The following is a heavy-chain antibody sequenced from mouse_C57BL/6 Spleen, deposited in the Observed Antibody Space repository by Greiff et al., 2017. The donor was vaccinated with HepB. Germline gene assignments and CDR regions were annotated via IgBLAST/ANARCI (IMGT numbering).Heavy chain of an antibody. J-gene: IGHJ2*01. CDR2: INPNNGGT. D-gene: IGHD1-1*01. CDR3: AKGGYYYGSIDY. CDR1: GYTFTDYY. Sequence: VQLQQSGPELVKPGASVKISCKASGYTFTDYYMNWVKQSHGKSLEWIGDINPNNGGTSYNQKFKGKATLTVDKSSSTAYMELRSLTSEDSAVYYCAKGGYYYGSIDYWGQGTTLTVSS. V-gene: IGHV1-26*01.